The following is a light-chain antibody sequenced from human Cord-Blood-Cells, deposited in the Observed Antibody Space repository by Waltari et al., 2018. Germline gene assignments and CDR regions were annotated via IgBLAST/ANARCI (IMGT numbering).Light chain of an antibody. V-gene: IGLV2-14*01. J-gene: IGLJ2*01. CDR1: RSDVGGYNY. Sequence: QSALPQPASVSGSPGQSITLSCTGTRSDVGGYNYLSWYQQHPGKAPKLMIYDVSNRPSGVSNRFSGSKSGNTASLTISGLQAEDEADYYCSSYTSSSTVVFGGGTKLTVL. CDR2: DVS. CDR3: SSYTSSSTVV.